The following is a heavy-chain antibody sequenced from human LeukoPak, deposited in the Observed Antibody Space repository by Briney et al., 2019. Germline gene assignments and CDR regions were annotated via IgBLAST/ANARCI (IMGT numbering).Heavy chain of an antibody. J-gene: IGHJ4*02. V-gene: IGHV3-64D*06. CDR3: VKSAENWGSGRFFHY. CDR2: ISNNGGST. D-gene: IGHD7-27*01. Sequence: GGSLRLSCSASGFTFRRHRMRWGRQAPGQGLEYVSAISNNGGSTYYADSVKGRSTISRDNSKNTLYLQMSSLRAEDTAVYYCVKSAENWGSGRFFHYWGQGTLVTVSS. CDR1: GFTFRRHR.